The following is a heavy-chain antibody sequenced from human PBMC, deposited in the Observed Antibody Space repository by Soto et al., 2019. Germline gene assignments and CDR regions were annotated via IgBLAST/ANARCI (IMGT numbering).Heavy chain of an antibody. Sequence: ASENPPLTFTVSCGSIRSAAYYWSLVRPHPGKGLEWIGYISHSGSTYYNPSLKSRVIISVDTSKNQFSLSLTSVTAADTAVYYCAREYTYGSNFFDCWGQGALVTVSS. V-gene: IGHV4-31*03. CDR3: AREYTYGSNFFDC. J-gene: IGHJ4*02. D-gene: IGHD5-18*01. CDR1: CGSIRSAAYY. CDR2: ISHSGST.